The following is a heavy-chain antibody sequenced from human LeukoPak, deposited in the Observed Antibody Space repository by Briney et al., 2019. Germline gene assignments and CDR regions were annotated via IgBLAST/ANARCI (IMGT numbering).Heavy chain of an antibody. CDR3: ARDPSSRGNFDY. D-gene: IGHD5-24*01. V-gene: IGHV1-2*02. J-gene: IGHJ4*02. Sequence: ASVKVSCKASGYTFSGYYMHRVRQAPGQGLEWMGWINPNSGNTNYAQKLQGRVTMTRDMSINTAYVELGRLRSDDTAVYYCARDPSSRGNFDYWGQGTLVTVSS. CDR1: GYTFSGYY. CDR2: INPNSGNT.